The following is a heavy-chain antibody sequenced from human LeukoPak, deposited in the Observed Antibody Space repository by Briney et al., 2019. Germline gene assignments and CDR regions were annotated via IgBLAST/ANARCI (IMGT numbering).Heavy chain of an antibody. J-gene: IGHJ4*02. CDR1: GFTFSSYE. V-gene: IGHV3-48*03. CDR2: ISSSGSTI. Sequence: GGSLRLSCAASGFTFSSYEMNWVRQAPGKGLEWVSYISSSGSTIYYADSVKGRFTISRDNAKSSLYLQMNSLRAEDTAVYYCARDYGSGRVIVDWGQGTLVTVSS. CDR3: ARDYGSGRVIVD. D-gene: IGHD3-10*01.